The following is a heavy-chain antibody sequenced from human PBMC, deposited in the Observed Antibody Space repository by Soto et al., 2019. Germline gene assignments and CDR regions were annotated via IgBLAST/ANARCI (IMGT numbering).Heavy chain of an antibody. CDR1: GFTLSSYP. D-gene: IGHD4-17*01. J-gene: IGHJ6*02. V-gene: IGHV3-48*03. CDR2: ISISSSTI. Sequence: EVQLVESGGGLVQPGGSLRLSCAASGFTLSSYPMDWVRQAPGKGLEWVSYISISSSTIFYADSVKGRFTISRDNAKNSIYLQMDSLRAEDTAVYYCARDGSTGTTNYHYAMDVWGQGTTVTVSS. CDR3: ARDGSTGTTNYHYAMDV.